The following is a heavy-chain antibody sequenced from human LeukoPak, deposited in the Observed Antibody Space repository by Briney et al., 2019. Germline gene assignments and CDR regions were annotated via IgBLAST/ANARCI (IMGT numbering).Heavy chain of an antibody. Sequence: GGSLRLSCAASGFTFSSYAMHWVRQAPGEGLEWVAVISYDGSNKYYADSVKGRFTISRDNSKNTLYLQMNSLRAEDTAVYYCAREGDWGDFDYWGQGTLVTVSS. J-gene: IGHJ4*02. D-gene: IGHD7-27*01. V-gene: IGHV3-30-3*01. CDR3: AREGDWGDFDY. CDR2: ISYDGSNK. CDR1: GFTFSSYA.